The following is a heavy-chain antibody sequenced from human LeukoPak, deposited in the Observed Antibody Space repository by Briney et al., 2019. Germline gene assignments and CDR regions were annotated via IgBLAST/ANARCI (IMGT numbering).Heavy chain of an antibody. J-gene: IGHJ4*02. Sequence: ASVKVSCKASGYTFADYYMHWVRQAPGHGLEWMGWINPSSDATIYAQKFQGRVTLTRDTSISTAHMELSSLRSDDTAVYYCARGFPGELLDYWGQGTLVTVSS. CDR1: GYTFADYY. V-gene: IGHV1-2*02. CDR2: INPSSDAT. CDR3: ARGFPGELLDY. D-gene: IGHD1-7*01.